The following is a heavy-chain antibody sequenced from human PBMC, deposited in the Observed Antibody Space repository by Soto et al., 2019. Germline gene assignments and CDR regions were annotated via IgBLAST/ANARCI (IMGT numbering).Heavy chain of an antibody. Sequence: ASVKVSCKASGYTFTNNDINWVRQATGQGLEWMGWMNPNIVNTDYAQKFQGRVTMTRNTSVSTAYMELSSLRFEDTAVYYCARGRLGLSVLFDYWGQGTLVTVSS. CDR2: MNPNIVNT. J-gene: IGHJ4*02. V-gene: IGHV1-8*01. D-gene: IGHD1-7*01. CDR1: GYTFTNND. CDR3: ARGRLGLSVLFDY.